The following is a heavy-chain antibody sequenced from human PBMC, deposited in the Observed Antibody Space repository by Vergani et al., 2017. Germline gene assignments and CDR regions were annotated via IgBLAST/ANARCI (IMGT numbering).Heavy chain of an antibody. CDR1: GASMSSVGYY. D-gene: IGHD6-25*01. CDR2: ILGSGTA. CDR3: VRGPPGIAAPGNWFDP. J-gene: IGHJ5*02. V-gene: IGHV4-61*02. Sequence: QVQLQESGPGLVKPSQTLSLTCTVSGASMSSVGYYWTWIRQSAGKRLEWIGDILGSGTANYNPSFQGRVSMSVATSKNQFSLTLSSVNATDTAVYYCVRGPPGIAAPGNWFDPWGQGTQVTVSS.